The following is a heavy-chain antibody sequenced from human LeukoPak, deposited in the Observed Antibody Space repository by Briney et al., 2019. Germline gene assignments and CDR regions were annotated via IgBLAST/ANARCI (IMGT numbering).Heavy chain of an antibody. CDR2: IYYSGST. J-gene: IGHJ4*02. CDR1: GGSVSSGSYY. D-gene: IGHD5-24*01. V-gene: IGHV4-61*01. Sequence: SETLSLTCTVSGGSVSSGSYYWSWLRQPPGKGLEWIGYIYYSGSTNYNPSLKSRVTISVDTSKNQFSLKLSSVTAADTAVYYCAREVGDGYNYIDYWGQGTLVTVSS. CDR3: AREVGDGYNYIDY.